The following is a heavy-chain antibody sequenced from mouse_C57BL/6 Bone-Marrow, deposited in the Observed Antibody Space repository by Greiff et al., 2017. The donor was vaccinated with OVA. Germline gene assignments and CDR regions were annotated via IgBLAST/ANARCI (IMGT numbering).Heavy chain of an antibody. V-gene: IGHV14-3*01. Sequence: VQLQQSVAELVRPGASVKLSCTASGFNFKNTYMHWVKQRPEQGLEWIGRIDPANGNTKYAPKFQGKATITADTSSNTAYLQLSSLTSEDTANYSSARSLIYYGAYYAMDYWGQGTSVTVSS. D-gene: IGHD2-13*01. CDR3: ARSLIYYGAYYAMDY. J-gene: IGHJ4*01. CDR2: IDPANGNT. CDR1: GFNFKNTY.